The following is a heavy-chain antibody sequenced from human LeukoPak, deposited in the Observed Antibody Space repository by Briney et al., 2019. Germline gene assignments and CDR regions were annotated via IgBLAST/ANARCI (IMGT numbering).Heavy chain of an antibody. CDR2: INPSGGST. J-gene: IGHJ6*03. CDR3: AREGNIAARPKMDYYYMDV. V-gene: IGHV1-46*01. CDR1: GYTFTSYY. Sequence: GASVKVSCKASGYTFTSYYMHWVRQAPGQGLEWMGIINPSGGSTSYAQKFQGRVTMTRDTSTSTVYMELSSLRSEDTAVYYCAREGNIAARPKMDYYYMDVWGKGTTVTVSS. D-gene: IGHD6-6*01.